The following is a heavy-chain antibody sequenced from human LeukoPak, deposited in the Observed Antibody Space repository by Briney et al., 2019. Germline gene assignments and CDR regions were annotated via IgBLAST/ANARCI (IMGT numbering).Heavy chain of an antibody. V-gene: IGHV4-39*01. CDR2: ISYSGST. D-gene: IGHD2-15*01. CDR3: ARQEVVAATPYYFDY. CDR1: GGSISSSRYY. Sequence: SETLSLTCTVSGGSISSSRYYWAWIRQPPGKGLDWIGSISYSGSTYYNSSLKSRLTISVDTSKNQFSLRLTSVTAADTAVYYCARQEVVAATPYYFDYWGQGTLVTVSS. J-gene: IGHJ4*02.